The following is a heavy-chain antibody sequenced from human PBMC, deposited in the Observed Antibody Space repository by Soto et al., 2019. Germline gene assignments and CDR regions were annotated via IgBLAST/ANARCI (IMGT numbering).Heavy chain of an antibody. Sequence: PSETLSLTCAVYGGSFSGYYWSWIRQPPGKGLEWIGEINHSGSTNYNPSLKSRVTISVDTSKNQFSLKLSSVTAADTAVYYCARGRHRYCRGGSCPTSPKPFDYWGQGTLVTVSS. CDR1: GGSFSGYY. D-gene: IGHD2-15*01. CDR2: INHSGST. J-gene: IGHJ4*02. CDR3: ARGRHRYCRGGSCPTSPKPFDY. V-gene: IGHV4-34*01.